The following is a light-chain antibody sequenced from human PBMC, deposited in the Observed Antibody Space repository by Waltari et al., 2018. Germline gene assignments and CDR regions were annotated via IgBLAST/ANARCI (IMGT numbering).Light chain of an antibody. CDR2: GAS. Sequence: EIVMTQSPATLSVSPGEGATLSCRASQRISNKLAWYPQKPGQAPRLLIFGASPRATGVPARFSGSGAATEFTLSISSLQSEDFAVYFCQHYNNLPLTFGGGTRVEI. J-gene: IGKJ4*01. CDR3: QHYNNLPLT. CDR1: QRISNK. V-gene: IGKV3-15*01.